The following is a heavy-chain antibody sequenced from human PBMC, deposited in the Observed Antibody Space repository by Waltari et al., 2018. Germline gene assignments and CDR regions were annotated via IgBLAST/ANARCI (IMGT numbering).Heavy chain of an antibody. CDR3: AKGMVAGTEAAFFDY. V-gene: IGHV3-43D*04. CDR1: GFTCDDYA. Sequence: EGQLVESGGVVVQPGGSLRLSGAASGFTCDDYAMHWVRQAPGKGLEWVSLMSWDGGSTYYADAVKGRFTISIDNSKTSLYLQMNSLSAEDPALYYCAKGMVAGTEAAFFDYWGQGTLVTVSS. D-gene: IGHD6-19*01. J-gene: IGHJ4*02. CDR2: MSWDGGST.